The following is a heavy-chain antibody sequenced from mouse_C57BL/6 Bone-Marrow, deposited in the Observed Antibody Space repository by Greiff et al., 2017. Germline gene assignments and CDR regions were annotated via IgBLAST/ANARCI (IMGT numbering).Heavy chain of an antibody. CDR2: IDPENGDT. Sequence: LVESGAEPVRPGASVKLSCTASGFNIKDDYMHWVKQRPEQGLEWIGWIDPENGDTEYASKFQGKATITADTSSNTAYLQPSSLTSEDTAVYYCTTLESAWFAYWGQGTLVTVSA. CDR3: TTLESAWFAY. CDR1: GFNIKDDY. J-gene: IGHJ3*01. V-gene: IGHV14-4*01.